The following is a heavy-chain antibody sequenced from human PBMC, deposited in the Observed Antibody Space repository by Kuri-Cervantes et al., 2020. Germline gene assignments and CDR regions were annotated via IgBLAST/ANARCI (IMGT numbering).Heavy chain of an antibody. D-gene: IGHD1-26*01. Sequence: ASVKVSCKASGYTFTSYYMHWVRQAPGQGLEWTGIINPSGGSTSYAQKFQGRVTMTRDTSTSTVYMELSSLRSEDTAVYYCARDSQGGAFDVWGQGTTVTDSS. CDR1: GYTFTSYY. CDR3: ARDSQGGAFDV. J-gene: IGHJ3*01. CDR2: INPSGGST. V-gene: IGHV1-46*01.